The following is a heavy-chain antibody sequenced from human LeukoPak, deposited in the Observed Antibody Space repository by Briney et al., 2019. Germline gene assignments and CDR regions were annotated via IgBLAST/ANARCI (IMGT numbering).Heavy chain of an antibody. J-gene: IGHJ4*02. Sequence: SVKVSCKASGGTFSSYALNWVRQAPGQGLEWMGRIIPILGITNYAQKFQGRVTIAADKSTSTAHMELSSLRSEDTAIYYCARNYCGGDSDWRERELDYWGQGTLVTVSS. CDR3: ARNYCGGDSDWRERELDY. CDR2: IIPILGIT. D-gene: IGHD2-21*01. CDR1: GGTFSSYA. V-gene: IGHV1-69*04.